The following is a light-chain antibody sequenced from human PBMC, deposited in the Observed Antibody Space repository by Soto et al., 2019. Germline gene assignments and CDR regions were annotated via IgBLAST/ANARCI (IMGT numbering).Light chain of an antibody. CDR3: GAWDDTLNVLV. CDR1: RSNIGSKR. J-gene: IGLJ2*01. V-gene: IGLV1-44*01. Sequence: SVLTQPPSASETPGQKVTIFCSGSRSNIGSKRVQWYKQLPETAPKLLIYSNNQRPTGVPDQFSGSKSGTSASLAISGLQSEDEAHYYCGAWDDTLNVLVFGGGTKLTVL. CDR2: SNN.